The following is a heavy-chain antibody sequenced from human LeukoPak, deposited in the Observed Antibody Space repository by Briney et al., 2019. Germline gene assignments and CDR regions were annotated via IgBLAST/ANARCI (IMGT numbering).Heavy chain of an antibody. CDR3: ARDRYYFDY. Sequence: SETLSLTCTVSGYSISTGYYWGWIRQPPGKGLEWIGSIYYSGSTYYNPSLKSRVTISVDTPKNQFSLKLSSVTAADTAVYYCARDRYYFDYWGQGTLVTVSS. CDR2: IYYSGST. J-gene: IGHJ4*02. CDR1: GYSISTGYY. V-gene: IGHV4-38-2*02.